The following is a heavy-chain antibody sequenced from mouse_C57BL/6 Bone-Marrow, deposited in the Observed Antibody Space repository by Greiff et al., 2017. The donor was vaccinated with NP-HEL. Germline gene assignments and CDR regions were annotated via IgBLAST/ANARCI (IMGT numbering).Heavy chain of an antibody. D-gene: IGHD3-2*02. CDR3: ARGPAQAKGYAMDY. CDR1: GFSLSTSGMG. Sequence: QVTLKVCGPGILQSSQTLSLTCSFSGFSLSTSGMGVSWIRQPSGKGLEWLAHIYWDDDKRYNPSLKSRLTISKDTSRNQVFLKITSVDTADTATYYCARGPAQAKGYAMDYWGQGTSVTVSS. CDR2: IYWDDDK. V-gene: IGHV8-12*01. J-gene: IGHJ4*01.